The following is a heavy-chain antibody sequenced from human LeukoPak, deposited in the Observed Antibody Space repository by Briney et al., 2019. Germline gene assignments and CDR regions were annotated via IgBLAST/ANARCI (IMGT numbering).Heavy chain of an antibody. Sequence: PGGSLRLSCAASGFTFSDYYMSWIRQAPWGGLEWVSYISNSGTTSYYADSVKGRFTISRDNAKNSLYLQMNSLRAEDTAVYYCARDQTGITVAATGWFDPWGQGTLVTVSS. D-gene: IGHD6-19*01. CDR3: ARDQTGITVAATGWFDP. J-gene: IGHJ5*02. CDR1: GFTFSDYY. CDR2: ISNSGTTS. V-gene: IGHV3-11*04.